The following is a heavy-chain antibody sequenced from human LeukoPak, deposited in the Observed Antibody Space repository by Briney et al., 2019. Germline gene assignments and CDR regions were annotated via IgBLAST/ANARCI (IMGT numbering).Heavy chain of an antibody. Sequence: GGSLRLSCAASGFTVSSNYMSWVRQAPGRGLEWVSVIYSGGSTYYADSVKGRFTISRDNSKNTLYLQMNSLRAEDTAVYYCAREASIAVAGTAHDAFDIWGQGTMVTVSS. CDR1: GFTVSSNY. D-gene: IGHD6-19*01. J-gene: IGHJ3*02. CDR3: AREASIAVAGTAHDAFDI. V-gene: IGHV3-53*01. CDR2: IYSGGST.